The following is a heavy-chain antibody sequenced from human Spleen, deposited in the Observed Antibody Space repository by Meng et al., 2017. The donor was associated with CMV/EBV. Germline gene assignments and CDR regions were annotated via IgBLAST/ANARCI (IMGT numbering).Heavy chain of an antibody. Sequence: SWVRQAPGKGLESIGYISYSGSTYYTPSLKSRLTISLDTSKNQFSLKLSSVTAADTAVYYCATLYEGFDPWGQGTLVTVSS. V-gene: IGHV4-30-4*08. J-gene: IGHJ5*02. CDR2: ISYSGST. D-gene: IGHD3-16*01. CDR3: ATLYEGFDP.